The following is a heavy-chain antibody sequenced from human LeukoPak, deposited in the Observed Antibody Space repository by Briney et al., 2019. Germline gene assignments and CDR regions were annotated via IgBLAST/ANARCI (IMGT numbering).Heavy chain of an antibody. Sequence: SQSLSLTCTISGDSMTNYYWDGIRHPPGKGVERIGHIHHSGTTNYNPSLKSRLTMSVDTSKNQFSLKLSAVSAADTAMYFCAKTGSLMGRFFDYWGQGIQVIVSS. D-gene: IGHD3-10*01. CDR2: IHHSGTT. V-gene: IGHV4-59*01. CDR3: AKTGSLMGRFFDY. J-gene: IGHJ4*02. CDR1: GDSMTNYY.